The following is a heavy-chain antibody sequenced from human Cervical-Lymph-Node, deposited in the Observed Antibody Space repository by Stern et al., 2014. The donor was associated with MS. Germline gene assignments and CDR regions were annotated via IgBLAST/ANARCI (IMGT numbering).Heavy chain of an antibody. CDR2: IYYSGST. CDR1: GGSISSYY. Sequence: VQLVESGPGLVKPSETLSLTCTVSGGSISSYYWSWIRQPPGKGLEWIGYIYYSGSTNYNPSLKSRVTISVDTSKNQFSLKLSSVTAADTAVYYCAGLLGEYNWFDTWGQGTLVTVSS. D-gene: IGHD3-16*01. J-gene: IGHJ5*02. CDR3: AGLLGEYNWFDT. V-gene: IGHV4-59*01.